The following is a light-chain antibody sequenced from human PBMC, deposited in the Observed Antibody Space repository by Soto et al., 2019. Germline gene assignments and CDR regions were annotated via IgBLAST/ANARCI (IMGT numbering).Light chain of an antibody. V-gene: IGKV1-39*01. CDR1: QSITNY. J-gene: IGKJ1*01. Sequence: DLQMTQSPASLSASVGDGFTITFRASQSITNYLNWYQQKPGEAPKLLIYGSSSLLSGVPSRFSGTRSGTDFTLTISSLQPEDFATYYCQQANSYPWTFGQGTKV. CDR3: QQANSYPWT. CDR2: GSS.